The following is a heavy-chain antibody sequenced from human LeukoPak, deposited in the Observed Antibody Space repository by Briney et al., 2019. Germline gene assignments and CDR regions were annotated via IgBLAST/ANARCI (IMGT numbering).Heavy chain of an antibody. CDR2: ISGSANST. CDR1: GFTFSDYA. Sequence: GGSLRLSCAASGFTFSDYAMSWVRQAPGKGLEWVSAISGSANSTYYADSVKGRFTISRDNSKNTLYLQMNSLRVEDTAVYYCAKGPYCSSTSCYVIGALAVWGQGTMVTVSS. CDR3: AKGPYCSSTSCYVIGALAV. V-gene: IGHV3-23*01. J-gene: IGHJ3*01. D-gene: IGHD2-2*01.